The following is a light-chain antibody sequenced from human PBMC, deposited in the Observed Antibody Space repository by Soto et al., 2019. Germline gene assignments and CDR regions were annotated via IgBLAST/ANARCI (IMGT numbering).Light chain of an antibody. Sequence: EIVLTQSPGTLSLSPGERATLSCRASQSVSSSYLAWYQQKPGQAPRLLIYGASSRATGIPDRFSGSGSGTDFSLTISRLEPEDFAVYYCQHLWGFGGGTKVEIK. CDR1: QSVSSSY. J-gene: IGKJ4*02. V-gene: IGKV3-20*01. CDR2: GAS. CDR3: QHLWG.